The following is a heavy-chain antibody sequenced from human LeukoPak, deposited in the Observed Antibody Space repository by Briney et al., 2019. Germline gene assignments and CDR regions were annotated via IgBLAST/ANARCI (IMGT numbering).Heavy chain of an antibody. D-gene: IGHD5-18*01. CDR1: GGSISSYY. CDR2: IDYRGST. V-gene: IGHV4-59*01. CDR3: ARSRSGYSYDHAAFDI. Sequence: SETLSLTCTVSGGSISSYYWSWIRQPPGKGLEWIAYIDYRGSTTYNPSLKSRVTISVDTSRNQFSLKLSSVTAADTAVYYCARSRSGYSYDHAAFDIWGQGTMVTVSS. J-gene: IGHJ3*02.